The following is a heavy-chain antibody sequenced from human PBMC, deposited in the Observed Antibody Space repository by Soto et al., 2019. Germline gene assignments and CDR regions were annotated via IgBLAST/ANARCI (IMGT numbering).Heavy chain of an antibody. CDR1: GGTFSSYT. CDR3: ARGGYYDSSGSRNYYYYGMNV. Sequence: ASVKVSCKASGGTFSSYTISWVRQAPGQGLEWMGWINVYNGNKKYAQNLQGRVTMTTDTSTSTAYMELRSLRSDDTAVYFCARGGYYDSSGSRNYYYYGMNVWGQGTTVTVSS. V-gene: IGHV1-18*01. CDR2: INVYNGNK. D-gene: IGHD3-22*01. J-gene: IGHJ6*02.